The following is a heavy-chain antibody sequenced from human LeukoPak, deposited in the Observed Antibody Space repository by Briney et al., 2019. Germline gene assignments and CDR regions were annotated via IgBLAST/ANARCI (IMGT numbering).Heavy chain of an antibody. Sequence: SETLSLTCAVYGGSFSDYYWSWIRQPPGKGLEWIGYIYTSGSTNCNPSLKSRVTISVDTSKNQFSLKLSSVTAADTAVYYCARQASLIAAVDYWGQGTLVTVSS. J-gene: IGHJ4*02. D-gene: IGHD6-6*01. CDR2: IYTSGST. CDR1: GGSFSDYY. V-gene: IGHV4-4*09. CDR3: ARQASLIAAVDY.